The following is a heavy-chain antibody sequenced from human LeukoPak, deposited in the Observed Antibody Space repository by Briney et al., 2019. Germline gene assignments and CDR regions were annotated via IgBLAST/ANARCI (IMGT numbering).Heavy chain of an antibody. CDR2: INPNSGGT. CDR1: GYTFTGYY. J-gene: IGHJ4*02. CDR3: ASHHRGYCSGGSCYGFDH. D-gene: IGHD2-15*01. V-gene: IGHV1-2*02. Sequence: GASVKVSCKASGYTFTGYYMHWVRQAPGQGLEWMGWINPNSGGTNYAQKFQGRVTMTRDTSISTAYMELSRLRSDDTAVYYCASHHRGYCSGGSCYGFDHWGQGTLVTVSS.